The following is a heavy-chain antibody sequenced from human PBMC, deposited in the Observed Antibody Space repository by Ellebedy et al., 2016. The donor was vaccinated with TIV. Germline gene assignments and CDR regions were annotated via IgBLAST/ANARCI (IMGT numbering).Heavy chain of an antibody. CDR1: GFTFTSYA. J-gene: IGHJ4*02. Sequence: GESLKISCAASGFTFTSYAMSWVRQAPGKGLEWVSTISNSAMRTYYADSVEGRFVISRDNSKKTLSLQMNSLRAEDTAVYYCAKGGWLENWGQGTLVTVSS. CDR3: AKGGWLEN. V-gene: IGHV3-23*01. CDR2: ISNSAMRT. D-gene: IGHD5-12*01.